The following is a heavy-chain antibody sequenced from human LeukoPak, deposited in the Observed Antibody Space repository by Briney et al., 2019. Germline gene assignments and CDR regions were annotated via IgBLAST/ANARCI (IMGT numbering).Heavy chain of an antibody. D-gene: IGHD1-26*01. V-gene: IGHV3-53*01. CDR2: NYSGGST. CDR1: GFTVSSNY. J-gene: IGHJ5*02. Sequence: GGSLRLSCAASGFTVSSNYMSWVRQAPGKGLEWVSVNYSGGSTYYAGSVKGRFTISRDKSKNTLYLQMNSLRAEDTAMYYCASTLVGTTSGYSWGQGTLVIVSS. CDR3: ASTLVGTTSGYS.